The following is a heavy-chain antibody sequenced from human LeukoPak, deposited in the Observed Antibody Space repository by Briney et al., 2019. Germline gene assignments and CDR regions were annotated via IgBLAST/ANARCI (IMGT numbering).Heavy chain of an antibody. V-gene: IGHV3-23*01. CDR3: AKSSLEWLLMDY. J-gene: IGHJ4*02. CDR2: ISGSGGST. CDR1: GFTFSSYA. Sequence: PGGSLRLSCAASGFTFSSYAMSWVRQAPGKGLEWVSAISGSGGSTYYADSVKGRFTISRDNSKNTLYLQMNSLRAEGTAVYYCAKSSLEWLLMDYWGQGTLVTVSS. D-gene: IGHD3-3*01.